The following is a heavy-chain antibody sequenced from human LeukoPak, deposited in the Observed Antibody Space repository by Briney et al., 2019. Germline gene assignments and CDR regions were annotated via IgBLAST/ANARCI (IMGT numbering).Heavy chain of an antibody. CDR2: IWYDGSNK. CDR1: GFTFSSYG. V-gene: IGHV3-33*01. Sequence: RGSLRLSCAASGFTFSSYGMHWVRQAPGKGLEWVAVIWYDGSNKYYADSVKGRFTISRDNSKNTLYLQMNSLRAEDTAVYYCARRGLGSTYYFDYWGQGTLVTVSS. D-gene: IGHD2-15*01. CDR3: ARRGLGSTYYFDY. J-gene: IGHJ4*02.